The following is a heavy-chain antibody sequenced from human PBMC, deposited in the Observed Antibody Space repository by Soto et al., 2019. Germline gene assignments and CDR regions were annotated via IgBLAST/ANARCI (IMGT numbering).Heavy chain of an antibody. CDR3: ARDLSGPLDY. D-gene: IGHD3-16*02. CDR1: GFTFSNYG. Sequence: GGSLRLSCAASGFTFSNYGMHWVRQAPGKGLEWVALIWYDGSNKYYADSVKGRFTISRDTSKNTLYLQMNTLRAEDTAVYYCARDLSGPLDYWGQGTPVTVAS. CDR2: IWYDGSNK. J-gene: IGHJ4*02. V-gene: IGHV3-33*01.